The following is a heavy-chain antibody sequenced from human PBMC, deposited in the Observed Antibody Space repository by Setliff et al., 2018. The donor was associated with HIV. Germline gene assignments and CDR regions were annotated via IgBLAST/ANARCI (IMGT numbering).Heavy chain of an antibody. CDR1: GYSVNSDYY. CDR3: ARDGSYYDSSAYLGGRYYYYGMDV. CDR2: IYQSGTT. D-gene: IGHD3-22*01. V-gene: IGHV4-38-2*02. Sequence: SETLSLTCGVSGYSVNSDYYWGWIRQSPGKGLEWIGTIYQSGTTYYNPSLKSRVTISVDTSKNQFSLKLSSVTAADTAVYYCARDGSYYDSSAYLGGRYYYYGMDVWGQGTTVTVSS. J-gene: IGHJ6*02.